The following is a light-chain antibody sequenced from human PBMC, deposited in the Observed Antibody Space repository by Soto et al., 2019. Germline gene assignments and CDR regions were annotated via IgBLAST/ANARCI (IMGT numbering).Light chain of an antibody. Sequence: IPMTQSPSSLSASVGDRVAITCRASQSITYYLNWYQQIPGKAPKVLIYAASNLQSGVPSRFSGSGSGTDFTLTISSLQPEDFATYYCQQSYSTPITFGQGTRLEI. J-gene: IGKJ5*01. V-gene: IGKV1-39*01. CDR2: AAS. CDR1: QSITYY. CDR3: QQSYSTPIT.